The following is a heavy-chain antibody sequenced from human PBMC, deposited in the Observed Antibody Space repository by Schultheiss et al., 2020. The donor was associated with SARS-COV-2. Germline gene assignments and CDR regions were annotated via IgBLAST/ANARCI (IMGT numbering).Heavy chain of an antibody. J-gene: IGHJ3*02. CDR3: ASLIFDSAWSGLGVGAFDI. Sequence: GGSLRLSCAPSGFTVSSNYMSWVRQAPGKGLEWVSVIYSGGSTYYADSVKGRFTISRHNSKNTLYLQMNSLRAEDTAVYYCASLIFDSAWSGLGVGAFDIWGQGTMVTVSS. CDR2: IYSGGST. CDR1: GFTVSSNY. V-gene: IGHV3-53*04. D-gene: IGHD3-3*01.